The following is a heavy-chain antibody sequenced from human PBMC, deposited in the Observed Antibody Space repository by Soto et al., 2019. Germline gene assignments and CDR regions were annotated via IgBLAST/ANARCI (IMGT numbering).Heavy chain of an antibody. CDR1: GYTFTSYD. J-gene: IGHJ5*02. D-gene: IGHD3-22*01. CDR3: ARAKYYYDSSGYYYEAYWFDP. V-gene: IGHV1-8*01. Sequence: ASVKVSCKASGYTFTSYDINWVRQATGQGREWMGWMNPNSGNTGYAQKFQGRVTMTRDTSISTAYMELSSLRSEDTAVYYCARAKYYYDSSGYYYEAYWFDPWGQGTLVTVSS. CDR2: MNPNSGNT.